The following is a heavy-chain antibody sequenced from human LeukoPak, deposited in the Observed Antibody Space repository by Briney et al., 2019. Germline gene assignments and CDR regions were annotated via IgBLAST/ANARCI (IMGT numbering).Heavy chain of an antibody. D-gene: IGHD3-22*01. Sequence: SETLSLTCTVSGGSIIGSTSYWGWIRQPPGKGLDWIGIINYSGSTYYNPSLGSRVTISVDTSKNQFSLKLNSVTASDTAVYYCARGYDYWGQGTLVTVSS. CDR1: GGSIIGSTSY. J-gene: IGHJ4*02. V-gene: IGHV4-39*01. CDR3: ARGYDY. CDR2: INYSGST.